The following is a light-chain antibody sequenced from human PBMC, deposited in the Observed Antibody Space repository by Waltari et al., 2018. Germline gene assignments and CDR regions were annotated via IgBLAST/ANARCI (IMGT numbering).Light chain of an antibody. CDR3: AAWDDSLNGWV. CDR1: SSNIGLNE. V-gene: IGLV1-44*01. Sequence: QSVLTQPPAVSGTPGQRVSISCSGGSSNIGLNEANGYQQLPGTAPKLLIYSSRQRPSGVPDRFSGFRSGTSASLAISGLQSEDEADYICAAWDDSLNGWVFGGGTKLTVL. CDR2: SSR. J-gene: IGLJ3*02.